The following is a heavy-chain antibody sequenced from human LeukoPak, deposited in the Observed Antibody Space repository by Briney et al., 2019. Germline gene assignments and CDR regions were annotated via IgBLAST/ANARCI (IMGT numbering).Heavy chain of an antibody. CDR1: GFTFSSYG. V-gene: IGHV3-30*18. CDR3: ANSQSGIAVAGDY. J-gene: IGHJ4*02. CDR2: ISYDGSNK. Sequence: GGSLRLSCAASGFTFSSYGMHWVRQAPGKGLEGVAVISYDGSNKYYADSVKGRLTISRDNSKNTLYLQMNSLRAEDTAVYYCANSQSGIAVAGDYWGQGTLVTVSS. D-gene: IGHD6-19*01.